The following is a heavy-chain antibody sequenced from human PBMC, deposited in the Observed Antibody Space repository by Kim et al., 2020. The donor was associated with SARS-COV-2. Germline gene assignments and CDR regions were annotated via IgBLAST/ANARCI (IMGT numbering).Heavy chain of an antibody. CDR1: GGSISSSSYY. D-gene: IGHD3-10*01. CDR2: IYYSGST. Sequence: SETLSLTCTVSGGSISSSSYYWGWIRQPPGKGLEWIGSIYYSGSTYYNPSLKSRVTISVDTSKNQFSLKLSSVTAADTAVYYCARLTSGSYYSPYYYGMDVWGQGTTVTVSS. V-gene: IGHV4-39*01. J-gene: IGHJ6*02. CDR3: ARLTSGSYYSPYYYGMDV.